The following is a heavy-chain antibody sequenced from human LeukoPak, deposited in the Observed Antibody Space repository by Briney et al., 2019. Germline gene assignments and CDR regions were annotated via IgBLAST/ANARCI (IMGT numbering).Heavy chain of an antibody. CDR3: ARATFTMPQGGGAFDI. Sequence: SETLSLTCTVSGGSISSYYWSWIRQPPGKGLEWIGYIYYSGSTNYNPSLKSRVTISVDTSKNQFSLKLSSVTAADTAVYYCARATFTMPQGGGAFDIWGQGTMVTVSS. D-gene: IGHD3-10*01. V-gene: IGHV4-59*01. CDR2: IYYSGST. CDR1: GGSISSYY. J-gene: IGHJ3*02.